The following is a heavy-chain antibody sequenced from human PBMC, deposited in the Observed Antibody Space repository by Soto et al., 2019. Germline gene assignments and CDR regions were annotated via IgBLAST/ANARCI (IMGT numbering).Heavy chain of an antibody. J-gene: IGHJ2*01. V-gene: IGHV4-34*01. CDR3: ARGRYYGSGTPIKYFDL. CDR2: INHSGST. Sequence: SQTLSLTCAVYGVSFSGYYWSWIRQPPGKGLEWIGEINHSGSTNYNPSLTSRVTISVDTSKNQFSLKLSSVTAADTAVYYCARGRYYGSGTPIKYFDLWGRGTLVTVSS. D-gene: IGHD3-10*01. CDR1: GVSFSGYY.